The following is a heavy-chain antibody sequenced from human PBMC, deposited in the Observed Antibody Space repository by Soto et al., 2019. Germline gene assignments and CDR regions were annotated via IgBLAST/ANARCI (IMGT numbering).Heavy chain of an antibody. CDR1: GGTFSSYS. V-gene: IGHV1-69*13. CDR2: IIPIFGTA. J-gene: IGHJ4*02. Sequence: SVKVSCKASGGTFSSYSISWVRQAPGQGLEWMGGIIPIFGTANYAQKFQGRVTITADESTSTAYMELSSLRSEDTAVYYCARTSDDFWSGYYKAFDYWGQGTLVTVSS. D-gene: IGHD3-3*01. CDR3: ARTSDDFWSGYYKAFDY.